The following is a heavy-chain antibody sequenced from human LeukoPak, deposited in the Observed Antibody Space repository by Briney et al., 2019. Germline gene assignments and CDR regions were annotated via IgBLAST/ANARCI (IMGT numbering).Heavy chain of an antibody. CDR2: ISSSGSTI. Sequence: GGSLRLSCAASGFTFSSYAMSWVRQAPGKGLEWVSYISSSGSTIYYADSVKGRFTISRDNAKNSLYLQMNSLRAEDTAVYYCARESGSTVAPDAFDIWGQGTMVTVSS. CDR3: ARESGSTVAPDAFDI. V-gene: IGHV3-48*04. CDR1: GFTFSSYA. J-gene: IGHJ3*02. D-gene: IGHD4-23*01.